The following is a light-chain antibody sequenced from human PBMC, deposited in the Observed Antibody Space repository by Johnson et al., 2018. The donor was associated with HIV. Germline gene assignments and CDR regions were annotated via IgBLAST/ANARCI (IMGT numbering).Light chain of an antibody. CDR2: DNN. V-gene: IGLV1-51*01. CDR1: SSNIGNNY. CDR3: GTWDSSLGGV. Sequence: QSVLTQPPSVSAAPGQKVTISCSGSSSNIGNNYVSWYQQFPGTAPKLLIYDNNKRPSGIPDRFSGSKSGTSATLGITGLQTGDEADYYCGTWDSSLGGVFGTGTKVTVL. J-gene: IGLJ1*01.